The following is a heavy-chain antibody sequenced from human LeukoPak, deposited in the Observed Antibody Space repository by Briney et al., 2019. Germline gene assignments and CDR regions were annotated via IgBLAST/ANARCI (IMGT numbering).Heavy chain of an antibody. Sequence: GGSLRLSCAASGFTFSGSAMHWVRQASGKGLEWVGRIRSKANSYATAYAASVKGRFTISRDDSKNTAYLQMNSLKTEDTAVYYCARAVDNYYFYYMDVWGKGTTVIASS. CDR1: GFTFSGSA. V-gene: IGHV3-73*01. D-gene: IGHD2-2*01. CDR3: ARAVDNYYFYYMDV. CDR2: IRSKANSYAT. J-gene: IGHJ6*03.